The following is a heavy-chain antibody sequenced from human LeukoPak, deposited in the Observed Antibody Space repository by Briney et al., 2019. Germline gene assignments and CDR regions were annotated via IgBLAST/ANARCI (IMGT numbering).Heavy chain of an antibody. V-gene: IGHV1-46*01. CDR2: INPSGGST. Sequence: ASVKVSCKASGYIFTSYFMHWVRQAPGQGLEWMGLINPSGGSTRYAQKFQGRVTMTRDMSTSAVYMELSSLRSEDMAVYYCARDLGRGYDFGAFDIWGQGTMVTVSS. D-gene: IGHD5-12*01. CDR1: GYIFTSYF. CDR3: ARDLGRGYDFGAFDI. J-gene: IGHJ3*02.